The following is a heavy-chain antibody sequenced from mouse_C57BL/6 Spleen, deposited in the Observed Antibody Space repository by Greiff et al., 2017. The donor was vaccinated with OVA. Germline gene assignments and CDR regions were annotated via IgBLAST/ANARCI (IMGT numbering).Heavy chain of an antibody. CDR1: GYSFTSYY. J-gene: IGHJ3*01. D-gene: IGHD2-4*01. V-gene: IGHV1-66*01. Sequence: QVQLQQSGPELVKPGASVKISCKASGYSFTSYYIHWVKQRPGQGLEWIGWIYPGSGNTKYNEKFKGKATLTADTSSSTAYMQLSSLTSEDSAVYYCAGGAYDYEAWFAYWGKGTLVTVSA. CDR2: IYPGSGNT. CDR3: AGGAYDYEAWFAY.